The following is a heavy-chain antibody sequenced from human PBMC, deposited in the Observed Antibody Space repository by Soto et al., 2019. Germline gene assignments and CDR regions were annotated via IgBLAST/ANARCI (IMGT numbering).Heavy chain of an antibody. CDR1: GFSISTNGVG. D-gene: IGHD2-2*01. J-gene: IGHJ4*02. V-gene: IGHV2-5*02. CDR2: IYWDDTK. CDR3: TRKGAGTPAWDR. Sequence: QITLKESGPTLVKPTQTLTLTCTFSGFSISTNGVGVGWIRQPTGKALEWLAVIYWDDTKHYSPSLKSRLTITKDTYKNQVVLTMTNVDPVDTATYYCTRKGAGTPAWDRWGQGTLVNVYS.